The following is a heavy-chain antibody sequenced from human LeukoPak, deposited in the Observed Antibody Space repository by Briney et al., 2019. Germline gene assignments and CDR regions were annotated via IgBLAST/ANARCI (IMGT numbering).Heavy chain of an antibody. CDR3: AKAKYTPSGPFDI. CDR2: ISVSGGST. D-gene: IGHD3-10*01. CDR1: GFTFSSYA. V-gene: IGHV3-23*01. J-gene: IGHJ3*02. Sequence: PGGSLRLSCAASGFTFSSYAMTWVRQAPGKGLEWVSGISVSGGSTFYADSVKGRFTISRDDSKNTLYMQMNSLRAEGTAVYFCAKAKYTPSGPFDIWGQGTMVTVSS.